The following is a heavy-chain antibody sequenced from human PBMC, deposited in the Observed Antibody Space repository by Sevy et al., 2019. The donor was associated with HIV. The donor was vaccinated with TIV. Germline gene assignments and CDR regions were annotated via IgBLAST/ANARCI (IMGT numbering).Heavy chain of an antibody. V-gene: IGHV1-18*01. Sequence: ASVKVSCKASGYTFTSYGISWVRQAPGQGLEWMGWISAYNGNTNYAQKLQGRVTMTTDTSTSTAYMGLRSLRSDDTAVYYCARGGPDIVVVPAADNFDYWGQGTLVTVSS. CDR3: ARGGPDIVVVPAADNFDY. J-gene: IGHJ4*02. D-gene: IGHD2-2*01. CDR2: ISAYNGNT. CDR1: GYTFTSYG.